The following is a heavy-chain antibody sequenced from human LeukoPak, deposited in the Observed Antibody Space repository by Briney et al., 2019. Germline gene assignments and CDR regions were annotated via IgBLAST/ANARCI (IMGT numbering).Heavy chain of an antibody. CDR1: GGSFSGYY. D-gene: IGHD6-13*01. V-gene: IGHV4-34*01. CDR2: INHSGST. Sequence: SETLSLTCAVYGGSFSGYYWSWIRQPPGKGLEWIGEINHSGSTNYNPSLKSRVTISVDTSKNQFSLKLSSVTAADTAVYYCARGLKGSSWYYYYYMDVWGKGTTVTVSS. J-gene: IGHJ6*03. CDR3: ARGLKGSSWYYYYYMDV.